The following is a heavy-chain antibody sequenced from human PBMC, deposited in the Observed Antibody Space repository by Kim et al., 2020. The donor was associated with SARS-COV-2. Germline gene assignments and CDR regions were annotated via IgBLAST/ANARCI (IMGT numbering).Heavy chain of an antibody. J-gene: IGHJ2*01. Sequence: IYEPKLQGRVTITADESTSTAYIELSSLRSEDTAVYYCARSQSIAGYFGLWGRGTLVTVSS. V-gene: IGHV1-69*01. CDR3: ARSQSIAGYFGL. D-gene: IGHD6-6*01.